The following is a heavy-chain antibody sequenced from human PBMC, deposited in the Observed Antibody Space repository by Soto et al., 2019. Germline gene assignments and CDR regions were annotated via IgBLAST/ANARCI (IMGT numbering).Heavy chain of an antibody. CDR1: GFTFSSYA. J-gene: IGHJ6*02. CDR3: ARRYCSGGSCYGYTMDI. V-gene: IGHV3-23*01. CDR2: ISGSGGST. D-gene: IGHD2-15*01. Sequence: PGGSLRLSCAASGFTFSSYAMSWVRQAPGKGLEWVSAISGSGGSTYYADSVKGRFTISRDNSKNTLYLQMNSLRAEDTAVYYCARRYCSGGSCYGYTMDIWGQGTTVTVSS.